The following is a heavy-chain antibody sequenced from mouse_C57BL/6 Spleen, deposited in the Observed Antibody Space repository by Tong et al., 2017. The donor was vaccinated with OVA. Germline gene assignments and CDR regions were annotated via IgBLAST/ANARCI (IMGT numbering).Heavy chain of an antibody. Sequence: VQLQESGPELVKPGASVKISCKASGYAFSSSWMNWVKQRPGKGLEWIGRIYPGDGDTNYNGKFKGKATLTADKSSSTAYMQLSSLTSEDSAVYFCARSEKIYGLAWFAYWGQGTLVTVSA. CDR2: IYPGDGDT. J-gene: IGHJ3*01. CDR3: ARSEKIYGLAWFAY. V-gene: IGHV1-82*01. D-gene: IGHD1-1*02. CDR1: GYAFSSSW.